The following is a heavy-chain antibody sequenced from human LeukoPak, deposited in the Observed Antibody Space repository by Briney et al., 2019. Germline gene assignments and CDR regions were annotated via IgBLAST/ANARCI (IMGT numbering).Heavy chain of an antibody. J-gene: IGHJ4*02. CDR2: MNPNSGDT. CDR3: ARDRMGDCATTSCYLAF. CDR1: GYTFTAYY. V-gene: IGHV1-2*02. Sequence: ASVKVSCKAPGYTFTAYYLHWVRQAPGQGLEWMGWMNPNSGDTNYAQKFQGRVTMTRDTSITTAYMELSGLTSDDTAMYYCARDRMGDCATTSCYLAFWGQGALVTVSS. D-gene: IGHD2-2*01.